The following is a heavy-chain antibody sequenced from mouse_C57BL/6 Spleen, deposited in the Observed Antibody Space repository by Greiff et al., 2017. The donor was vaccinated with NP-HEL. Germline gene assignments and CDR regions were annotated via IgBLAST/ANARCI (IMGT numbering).Heavy chain of an antibody. D-gene: IGHD2-2*01. CDR2: VCPGSGST. V-gene: IGHV1-77*01. CDR1: GYTFTDYY. CDR3: ARNGYNVEFAG. Sequence: QVQLQQSGAELVKPGASVKISCKASGYTFTDYYINWVKQRPGQGLEWIGKVCPGSGSTYYNEKFKGKATLAADKSSSTAYVQLSSLRCEDSAVYFCARNGYNVEFAGGGQGTLVAVSP. J-gene: IGHJ3*01.